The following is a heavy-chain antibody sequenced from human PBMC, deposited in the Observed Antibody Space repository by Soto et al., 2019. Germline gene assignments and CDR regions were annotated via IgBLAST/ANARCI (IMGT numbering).Heavy chain of an antibody. D-gene: IGHD2-15*01. J-gene: IGHJ4*02. Sequence: QVQLQESGPGLVKPSETLSLTCTVSGGSISSYYWSWIRQPPGKGLEWIGYIYYSGSTNYNPSLKSRVTISVDTSKNQFSLKLSSVTAADTAVYYCARGGYCSGGSCAFNDYWGQGTLVTVSS. V-gene: IGHV4-59*01. CDR3: ARGGYCSGGSCAFNDY. CDR2: IYYSGST. CDR1: GGSISSYY.